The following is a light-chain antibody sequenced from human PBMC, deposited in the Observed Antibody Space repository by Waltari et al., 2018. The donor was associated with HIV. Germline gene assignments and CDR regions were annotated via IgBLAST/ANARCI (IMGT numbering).Light chain of an antibody. CDR2: SVS. CDR3: QQSYATVPYT. CDR1: QAITNY. J-gene: IGKJ2*01. Sequence: DIQMTQSPSSLSAFVGDRVTITCRASQAITNYLHWYRQRPGKAPDLLIYSVSNLQSGVSSRITGSGSGTNFTLTINNLQPEDIATYFCQQSYATVPYTFGQGTKVE. V-gene: IGKV1-39*01.